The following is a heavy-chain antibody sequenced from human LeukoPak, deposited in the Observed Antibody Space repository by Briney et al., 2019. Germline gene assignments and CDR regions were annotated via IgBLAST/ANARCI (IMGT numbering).Heavy chain of an antibody. D-gene: IGHD5-18*01. CDR2: ISAYNGNT. CDR1: GYTFTSYG. CDR3: ARDTAMVKFADY. J-gene: IGHJ4*02. V-gene: IGHV1-18*01. Sequence: ASVKVSCKASGYTFTSYGISWVRQAPGQGLEWMGWISAYNGNTNYAQKLQGRVTMTTDTSTSAAYMELRSLRSDDTAVYYCARDTAMVKFADYWGQGTLVTVSS.